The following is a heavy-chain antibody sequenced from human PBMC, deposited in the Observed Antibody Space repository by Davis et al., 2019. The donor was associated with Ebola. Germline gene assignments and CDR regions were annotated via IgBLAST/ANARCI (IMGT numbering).Heavy chain of an antibody. Sequence: PGGSLRLSCAASGFIFSSDWMFWVRQGPGKGLVWVSRMNGDGSTITYADSVKGRFTISRDNSKNTLYLQMNSLRAEDTAVYYCAKAWGYSSSSDGMDVWGQGTTVTVSS. CDR1: GFIFSSDW. D-gene: IGHD6-6*01. V-gene: IGHV3-74*01. CDR2: MNGDGSTI. J-gene: IGHJ6*02. CDR3: AKAWGYSSSSDGMDV.